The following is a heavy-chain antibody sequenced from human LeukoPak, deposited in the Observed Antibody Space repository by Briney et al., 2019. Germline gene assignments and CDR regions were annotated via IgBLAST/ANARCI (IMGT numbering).Heavy chain of an antibody. J-gene: IGHJ5*02. D-gene: IGHD3-3*01. CDR2: ISGSGGST. Sequence: GGSLRLSCAASGFTFSSYAMSWVRQAPGKGLEWVSAISGSGGSTYYADSVKGRFTISRDNSKNTLYLQMNSLRAEDTAVYYCAKDPNYYDFWCGYYWEPHNWFDPWGQGTLVTVSS. V-gene: IGHV3-23*01. CDR1: GFTFSSYA. CDR3: AKDPNYYDFWCGYYWEPHNWFDP.